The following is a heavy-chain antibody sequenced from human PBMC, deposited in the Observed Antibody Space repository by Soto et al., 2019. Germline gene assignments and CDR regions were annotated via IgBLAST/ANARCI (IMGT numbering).Heavy chain of an antibody. V-gene: IGHV1-69*13. J-gene: IGHJ4*02. D-gene: IGHD5-18*01. CDR3: ARALRRIQLWSYYFDY. CDR2: IIPIFGTA. Sequence: SVKVSCKASGGTFSSYAISWVRQAPGQGLEWMGGIIPIFGTANYAQKFQGRVTITADESTSTAYMELSSLRSEDTAVYYCARALRRIQLWSYYFDYWGQGTLVTVSS. CDR1: GGTFSSYA.